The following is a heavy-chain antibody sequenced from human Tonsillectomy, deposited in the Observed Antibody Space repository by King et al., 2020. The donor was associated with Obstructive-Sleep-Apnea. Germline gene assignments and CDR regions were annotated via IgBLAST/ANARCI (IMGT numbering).Heavy chain of an antibody. Sequence: VQLQQWGAGLLKPSETLSLTCAVYGGSFSAYYWGWIRQPPGKGLEWIGEINHSGSTNCNPSLKSRVTISVETSRNQFSLKLHSVTAADTAVYYCARVLGAAGPDYFFDYWGQGTLVTVSS. CDR3: ARVLGAAGPDYFFDY. CDR1: GGSFSAYY. D-gene: IGHD1-26*01. CDR2: INHSGST. V-gene: IGHV4-34*01. J-gene: IGHJ4*02.